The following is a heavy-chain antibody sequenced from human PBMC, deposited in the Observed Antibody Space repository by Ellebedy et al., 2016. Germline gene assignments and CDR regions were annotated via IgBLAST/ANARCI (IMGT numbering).Heavy chain of an antibody. J-gene: IGHJ4*02. D-gene: IGHD3-16*01. CDR1: GFTFSTYS. CDR3: AREDWGSPG. CDR2: ISSGGTYM. V-gene: IGHV3-21*01. Sequence: GGSLRLXXAASGFTFSTYSINWVRQAPGKGLEWVSSISSGGTYMFYADSVKGRFTISRDNAKNSLYLQMNSLRVEDTAVYYCAREDWGSPGWGQGTLVTVSS.